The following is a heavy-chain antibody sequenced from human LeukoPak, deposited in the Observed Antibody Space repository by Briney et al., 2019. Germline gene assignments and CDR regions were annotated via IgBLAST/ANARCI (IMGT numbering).Heavy chain of an antibody. CDR2: ISGSGGST. Sequence: GGSLRLSCAASGFTFSSYSMSWVRQAPGQGLEWVSAISGSGGSTYYADSVKGRFTISRDNSKNTLYLQMNSVRAEDTAVYYCAKYSIRYYYYYGMDVWGQGTTVTVSS. J-gene: IGHJ6*02. CDR3: AKYSIRYYYYYGMDV. CDR1: GFTFSSYS. V-gene: IGHV3-23*01. D-gene: IGHD1-20*01.